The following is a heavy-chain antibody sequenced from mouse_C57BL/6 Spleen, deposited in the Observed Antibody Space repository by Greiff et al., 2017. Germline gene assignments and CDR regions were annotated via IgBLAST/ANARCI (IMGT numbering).Heavy chain of an antibody. CDR2: IDPANGNT. CDR3: ARGGDITTEVDCWYFDV. CDR1: GFNIKNTY. Sequence: VQLQQSVAELVRPGASVKLSCTASGFNIKNTYMHWVKQRPEQGLEWIGRIDPANGNTKYAPKFQGKATITADTSSNTAYLQLSSLTSEDTAIYYCARGGDITTEVDCWYFDVWGTGTTVTVSS. D-gene: IGHD1-1*01. J-gene: IGHJ1*03. V-gene: IGHV14-3*01.